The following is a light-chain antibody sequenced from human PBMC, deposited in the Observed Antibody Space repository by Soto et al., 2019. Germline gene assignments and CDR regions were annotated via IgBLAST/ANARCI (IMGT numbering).Light chain of an antibody. J-gene: IGKJ1*01. Sequence: DIQRTQSPSSLSATVGDRVTITGLASRSVSNWLVWYQQRPGQAPKLLIYDGSNLESGVPSTFSGSASGTEFTLTISSLQPDDFATYYCQQYNSYPWTFGQGTKVDIK. V-gene: IGKV1-5*01. CDR2: DGS. CDR1: RSVSNW. CDR3: QQYNSYPWT.